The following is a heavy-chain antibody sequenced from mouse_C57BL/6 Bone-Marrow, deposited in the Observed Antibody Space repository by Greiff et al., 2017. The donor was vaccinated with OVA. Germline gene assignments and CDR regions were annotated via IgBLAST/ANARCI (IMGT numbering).Heavy chain of an antibody. D-gene: IGHD2-3*01. V-gene: IGHV5-17*01. J-gene: IGHJ4*01. CDR3: ARGDGYYAMDY. CDR2: ISSGSGTI. Sequence: EVKLMESGGGLVKPGGSLKLSCPASGFTYSDYEMHWVRQAPGKGLEWVAYISSGSGTINYADKVRGRFTISRDNAENTLCLQMTSLRSEDTAMYYCARGDGYYAMDYWGQGTSVTVSS. CDR1: GFTYSDYE.